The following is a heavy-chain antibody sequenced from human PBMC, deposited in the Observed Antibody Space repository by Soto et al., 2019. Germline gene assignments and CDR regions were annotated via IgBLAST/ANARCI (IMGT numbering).Heavy chain of an antibody. CDR3: AMSAAAEGKIDY. CDR1: GGTFSSYA. V-gene: IGHV1-69*13. D-gene: IGHD6-13*01. J-gene: IGHJ4*02. CDR2: IIPIFGTA. Sequence: SVKVSCKASGGTFSSYAISWVRQAPGQGLEWMGGIIPIFGTANYAQKFQGRVTITADESTSTAYMELSSLRSEDTAVYYCAMSAAAEGKIDYWGQGTLVTVSS.